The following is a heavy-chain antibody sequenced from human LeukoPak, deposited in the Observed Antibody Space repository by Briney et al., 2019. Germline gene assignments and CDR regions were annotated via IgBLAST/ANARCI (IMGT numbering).Heavy chain of an antibody. D-gene: IGHD2-21*02. V-gene: IGHV4-38-2*02. J-gene: IGHJ3*02. Sequence: PSETLSLTCTVSGYSISSGYYWGWIRQPPGKGLEWIGSIYHSGSTYYNPSLKSRVTISVDTSKNQFSLKLSSVTAADTAVYYCARAYCGGDCYSGRALDIWGQGTMVTVSS. CDR3: ARAYCGGDCYSGRALDI. CDR1: GYSISSGYY. CDR2: IYHSGST.